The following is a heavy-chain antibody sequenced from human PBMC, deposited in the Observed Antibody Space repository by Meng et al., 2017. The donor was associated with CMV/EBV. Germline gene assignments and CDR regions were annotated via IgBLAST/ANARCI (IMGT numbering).Heavy chain of an antibody. Sequence: ASVKVSCKASGYTFTSYYMNWVRQAPGQGLEWMGWINPNSGGTNYAQKFQGRVTMTRDTSISTAYMELSRLRSDDTAVYYCARVSTTIFGTIGVGTLGGMDVWGQGTTVTVSS. V-gene: IGHV1-2*02. D-gene: IGHD3-3*01. CDR1: GYTFTSYY. CDR2: INPNSGGT. J-gene: IGHJ6*02. CDR3: ARVSTTIFGTIGVGTLGGMDV.